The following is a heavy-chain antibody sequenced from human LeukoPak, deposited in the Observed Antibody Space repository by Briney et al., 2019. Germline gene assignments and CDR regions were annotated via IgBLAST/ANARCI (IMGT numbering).Heavy chain of an antibody. D-gene: IGHD2-21*01. J-gene: IGHJ4*02. CDR1: GFTFSSYG. Sequence: PGGSLRLSCVASGFTFSSYGMHWVRQAPGKGLEWVAVISYDGSNKYYADSVKGRFTISRDNSKNTLYLQMNSLRAEDTAVYYCAKDGGDRVPSYFDYWGQGTLVTVSS. V-gene: IGHV3-30*18. CDR2: ISYDGSNK. CDR3: AKDGGDRVPSYFDY.